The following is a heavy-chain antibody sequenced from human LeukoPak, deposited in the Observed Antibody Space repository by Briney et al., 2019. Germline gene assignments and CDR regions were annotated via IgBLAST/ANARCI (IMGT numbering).Heavy chain of an antibody. J-gene: IGHJ4*02. D-gene: IGHD6-13*01. V-gene: IGHV4-38-2*02. CDR3: ATQPSSSHWYYFDY. Sequence: SETLSLTCTVSGYSISSGYYWGWIRQPPGKGLEWIGSIYHSGSTYYNPSLKSRVTISVDTSKNQFSLKLSSVTSADTAVYYCATQPSSSHWYYFDYWGQGALVTVSS. CDR2: IYHSGST. CDR1: GYSISSGYY.